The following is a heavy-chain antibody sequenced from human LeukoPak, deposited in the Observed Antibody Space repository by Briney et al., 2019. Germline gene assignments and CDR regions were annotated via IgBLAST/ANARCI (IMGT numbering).Heavy chain of an antibody. D-gene: IGHD6-13*01. CDR3: ARALAAAGNDY. J-gene: IGHJ4*02. V-gene: IGHV1-69*04. CDR1: GGTFSSYA. CDR2: IIPVLGIA. Sequence: ASVKVSCKASGGTFSSYAISWVRQAPGQGLEWMGRIIPVLGIANYAQKFQGRVTITADKSTSTAYMELSSLRSEDTAVYYCARALAAAGNDYWGQGTLVTVSS.